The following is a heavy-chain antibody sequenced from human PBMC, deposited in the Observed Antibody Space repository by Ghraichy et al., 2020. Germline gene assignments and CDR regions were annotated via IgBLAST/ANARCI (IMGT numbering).Heavy chain of an antibody. CDR1: GFTFSSYA. Sequence: LSLTCAASGFTFSSYAMSWVRQAPGKGLEWVSAISGSGGSTYYADSVKGRFTISRDNSKNTLYLQMNSLRAEDTAVYYCAKGPAGYSGYDYWGQGTLVTVSS. J-gene: IGHJ4*02. D-gene: IGHD5-12*01. CDR3: AKGPAGYSGYDY. V-gene: IGHV3-23*01. CDR2: ISGSGGST.